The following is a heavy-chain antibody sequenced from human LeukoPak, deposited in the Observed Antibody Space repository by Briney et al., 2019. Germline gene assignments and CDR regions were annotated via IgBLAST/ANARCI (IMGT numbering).Heavy chain of an antibody. CDR1: GFSLSDFT. J-gene: IGHJ4*02. V-gene: IGHV3-21*01. Sequence: PGGSLRLSCVASGFSLSDFTMNWVRRAPGKGLEWVSSSKSSGNYIYYADSVKGRFTISRDNAKNSLYLQMNSLRAEDTAVYYCAREISPYSSGWYRDYWGQGTLITVSS. CDR3: AREISPYSSGWYRDY. CDR2: SKSSGNYI. D-gene: IGHD6-19*01.